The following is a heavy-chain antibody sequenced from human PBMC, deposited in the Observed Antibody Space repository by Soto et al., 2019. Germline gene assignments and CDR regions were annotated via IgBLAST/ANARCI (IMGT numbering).Heavy chain of an antibody. J-gene: IGHJ6*02. D-gene: IGHD2-2*02. CDR1: GFTFSSYS. V-gene: IGHV3-21*01. CDR2: ISSSSSYI. CDR3: ARDKVVVVPAAIGNYYYYYGMDV. Sequence: EVQLVESGGGLVKPGGSLRLSCAASGFTFSSYSMNWVRQAPGKGLEWVSSISSSSSYIYYADSLKGRFTISRDNAKNSLYLQMNSLRAEDTAVYYCARDKVVVVPAAIGNYYYYYGMDVWGQGTTVTVSS.